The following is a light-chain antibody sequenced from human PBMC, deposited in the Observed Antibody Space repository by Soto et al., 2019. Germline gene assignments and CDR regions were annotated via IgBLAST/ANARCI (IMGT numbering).Light chain of an antibody. Sequence: EIVVTQSPATLSLSPRERATLSCRASQSVSSYLAWYQQKPGQAPRLLIYDASNRATGIPARFSGSGSGTDFTLTISSLEPEDFAVYYCQQRSNWRLTFGGGTKV. V-gene: IGKV3-11*01. J-gene: IGKJ4*01. CDR2: DAS. CDR1: QSVSSY. CDR3: QQRSNWRLT.